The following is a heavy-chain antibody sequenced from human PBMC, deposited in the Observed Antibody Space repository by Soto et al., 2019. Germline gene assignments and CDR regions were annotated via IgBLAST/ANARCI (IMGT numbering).Heavy chain of an antibody. D-gene: IGHD3-10*01. J-gene: IGHJ3*02. Sequence: ASVKVSCKASGYTFTIYGISLVRQAPGQGLEWMGWISAYNGNTNYAQKLQGRVTMTTDKSTSTAYMELRSLRSDDTAVYYCARDGPMDRAFDIWGQGTMVTVSS. V-gene: IGHV1-18*01. CDR3: ARDGPMDRAFDI. CDR2: ISAYNGNT. CDR1: GYTFTIYG.